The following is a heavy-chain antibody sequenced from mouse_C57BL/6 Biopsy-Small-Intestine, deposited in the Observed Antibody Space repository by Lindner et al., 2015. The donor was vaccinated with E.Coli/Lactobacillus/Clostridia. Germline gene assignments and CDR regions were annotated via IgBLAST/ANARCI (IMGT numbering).Heavy chain of an antibody. Sequence: VQLQESGPELVKPGASVKMSCKASGYTFTDCYMHWVKQSHGKSLEWIGDINPNNGGTIYNQKFKGKATLTVDKSSSTAYMELRSLTSEDTAVYYCARFRQLTAMDYWGQGTSVTVSS. CDR3: ARFRQLTAMDY. D-gene: IGHD3-2*02. CDR1: GYTFTDCY. CDR2: INPNNGGT. J-gene: IGHJ4*01. V-gene: IGHV1-18*01.